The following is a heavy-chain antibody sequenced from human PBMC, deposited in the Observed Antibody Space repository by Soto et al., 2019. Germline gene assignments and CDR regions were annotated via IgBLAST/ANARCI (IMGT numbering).Heavy chain of an antibody. Sequence: QGQLLQSGAEVKKPGASVKVPCKTSGYSFTDYKLHWVRQAPGQGLEWMGWVDPNGGGSNSAQKFQGSVTMTWDTSITTAYLDLTRLTTNDTATYFCATWVDYGDFEGFDFWGQGTLVTVSS. D-gene: IGHD4-17*01. CDR3: ATWVDYGDFEGFDF. J-gene: IGHJ4*02. CDR1: GYSFTDYK. V-gene: IGHV1-2*04. CDR2: VDPNGGGS.